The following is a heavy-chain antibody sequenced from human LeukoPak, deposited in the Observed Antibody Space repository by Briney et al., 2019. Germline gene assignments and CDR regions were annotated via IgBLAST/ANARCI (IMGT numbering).Heavy chain of an antibody. CDR1: GFTFSSYA. J-gene: IGHJ4*02. Sequence: PGGSLRLSCAASGFTFSSYAMSWVRQAPGKGLEWVSAISGSGGSTYYADSVKGRFTSSRDNSKNTLYLQVNSLRAEDTAVYYCAKSVVVITFRFDDWGQGALVTVSS. CDR3: AKSVVVITFRFDD. D-gene: IGHD2-15*01. V-gene: IGHV3-23*01. CDR2: ISGSGGST.